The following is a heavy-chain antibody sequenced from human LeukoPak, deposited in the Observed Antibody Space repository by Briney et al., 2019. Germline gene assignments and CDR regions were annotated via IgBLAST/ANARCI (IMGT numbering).Heavy chain of an antibody. CDR1: GGSISSSSYY. CDR3: ARHVDGYYYYGMDV. CDR2: IYYSGNT. V-gene: IGHV4-39*01. D-gene: IGHD2-15*01. Sequence: SETLSLTCTVSGGSISSSSYYWGWIRQPPGKGLEWIGSIYYSGNTYYNPSLKSRVTISADTSKDQFSLKLSSVTAADTAVYYCARHVDGYYYYGMDVWGQGTTVTVSS. J-gene: IGHJ6*02.